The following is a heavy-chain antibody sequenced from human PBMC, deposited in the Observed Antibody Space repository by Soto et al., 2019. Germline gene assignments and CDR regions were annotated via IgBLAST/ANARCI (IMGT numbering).Heavy chain of an antibody. J-gene: IGHJ4*02. D-gene: IGHD6-19*01. Sequence: GPPVKVSCKASGGTFSSYAISWVRQAPGQGLEWMGGIIPIFGTANYAQKFQGRVTITADESTSTAYMELSSLRSEDTAVYYCARADSGWYWHLDYWGQGTLVTVSS. V-gene: IGHV1-69*13. CDR1: GGTFSSYA. CDR2: IIPIFGTA. CDR3: ARADSGWYWHLDY.